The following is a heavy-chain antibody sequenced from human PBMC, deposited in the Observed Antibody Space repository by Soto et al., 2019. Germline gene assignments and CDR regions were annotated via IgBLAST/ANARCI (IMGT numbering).Heavy chain of an antibody. V-gene: IGHV1-8*01. J-gene: IGHJ6*02. D-gene: IGHD3-3*01. Sequence: QVQPVQSGAEVKKPGASVKVSCKASGYTFTSHDIKWVRQATGQGLEWMGWMDPNSGVTGYAQKFQGRVTMTRNTSTNTAHMELSSLTSDDTAVYYCARERKFDFWRKGLDVWGQGTTVTVSS. CDR3: ARERKFDFWRKGLDV. CDR2: MDPNSGVT. CDR1: GYTFTSHD.